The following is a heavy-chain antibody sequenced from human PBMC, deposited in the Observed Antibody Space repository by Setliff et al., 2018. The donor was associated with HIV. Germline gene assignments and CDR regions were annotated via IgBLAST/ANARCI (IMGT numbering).Heavy chain of an antibody. V-gene: IGHV4-31*03. CDR2: IYYSGST. CDR1: GGSISTGGYY. J-gene: IGHJ4*02. CDR3: ARHVKGPVSYYFDY. Sequence: SETLSLTCSVSGGSISTGGYYWSWIRQHPGEGLEWIGYIYYSGSTYYYPSLKSRVTISVDTSKNQFSLKLSSVTAADTAVYYCARHVKGPVSYYFDYWGQGTLVTVSS.